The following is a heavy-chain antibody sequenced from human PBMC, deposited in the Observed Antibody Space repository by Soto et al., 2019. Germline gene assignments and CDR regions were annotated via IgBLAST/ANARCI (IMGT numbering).Heavy chain of an antibody. CDR1: GGSISSSSYY. V-gene: IGHV4-39*01. CDR3: ASYYDILTGYYMNRPGDAFDI. Sequence: SETLSLTCTVSGGSISSSSYYWGWIRQPPGKGLEWIGSIYYSGSTYYNPFLKSRVTISVDTSKNQFSLKLSSVTAADTAVYYCASYYDILTGYYMNRPGDAFDIWGQGTMVTVSS. D-gene: IGHD3-9*01. J-gene: IGHJ3*02. CDR2: IYYSGST.